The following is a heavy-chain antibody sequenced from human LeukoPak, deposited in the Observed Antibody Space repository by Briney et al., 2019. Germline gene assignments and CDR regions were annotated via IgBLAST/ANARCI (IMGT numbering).Heavy chain of an antibody. J-gene: IGHJ6*02. Sequence: SETLSLTCTVSGGSISRYYWSWIRQPPGKRLEWIGYIYYSGTTNYNPSLKSRVTMSVDTSNNQLSLRLSSVTAADTALYHCARHSYNYYGLDVWGQGTTITVSS. CDR1: GGSISRYY. CDR2: IYYSGTT. CDR3: ARHSYNYYGLDV. V-gene: IGHV4-59*08.